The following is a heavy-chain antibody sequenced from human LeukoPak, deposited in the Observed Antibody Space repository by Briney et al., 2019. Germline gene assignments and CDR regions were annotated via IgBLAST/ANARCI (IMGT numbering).Heavy chain of an antibody. V-gene: IGHV3-66*01. Sequence: GSLRLSWAASGFTVSSNYMSWVRQAPGKGLEWVLVIYSGGSTYYADSVKGRFTISRDNSKNTLYLQMNSLRAEDTAVYYCAKGEGYSYGSLYYWGQGTLVTVSS. CDR1: GFTVSSNY. J-gene: IGHJ4*02. CDR2: IYSGGST. D-gene: IGHD5-18*01. CDR3: AKGEGYSYGSLYY.